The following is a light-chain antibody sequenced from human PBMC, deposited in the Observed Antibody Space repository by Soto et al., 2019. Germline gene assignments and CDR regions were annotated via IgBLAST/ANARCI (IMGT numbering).Light chain of an antibody. Sequence: EIVLTQSPGTLSLSPGERATLSCRASETVTSRYLAWYQQKPGQAPSLLIYAASSRATGIPARFSGSGSGTDFTLTISRLEPEDAAVYYCQRYGYGSDSFGQGTRLEIK. J-gene: IGKJ5*01. V-gene: IGKV3-20*01. CDR2: AAS. CDR3: QRYGYGSDS. CDR1: ETVTSRY.